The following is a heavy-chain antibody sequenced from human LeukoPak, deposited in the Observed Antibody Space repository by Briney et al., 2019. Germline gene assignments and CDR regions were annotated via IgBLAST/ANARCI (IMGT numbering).Heavy chain of an antibody. J-gene: IGHJ4*02. CDR1: GYSISSGSY. CDR3: ASKVVTTSNYFDH. Sequence: SSETLPLTCIVSGYSISSGSYWGWIRQPPGKGLEWIGSVYPPGNTYYNPSLKSRVTISVDTSKSQFSLKLTSVTAADAAVYYCASKVVTTSNYFDHWGQGTLVTVSS. D-gene: IGHD4-23*01. CDR2: VYPPGNT. V-gene: IGHV4-38-2*02.